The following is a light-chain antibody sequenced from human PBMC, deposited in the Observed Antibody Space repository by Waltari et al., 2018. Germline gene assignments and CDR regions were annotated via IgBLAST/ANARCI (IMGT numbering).Light chain of an antibody. Sequence: EIVLTQSPGTLSLSPGERATLSCRASQSVSSSYLAWSQQKPGQAPRLLIYGASSRATGIPDRFSGSGSGTDFTLTISRLEPEDFAVYYCQQYGSSPTWTFGQGTKVEIK. J-gene: IGKJ1*01. CDR3: QQYGSSPTWT. CDR1: QSVSSSY. V-gene: IGKV3-20*01. CDR2: GAS.